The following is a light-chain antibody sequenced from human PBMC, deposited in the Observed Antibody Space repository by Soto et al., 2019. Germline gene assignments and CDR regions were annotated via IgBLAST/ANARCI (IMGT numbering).Light chain of an antibody. J-gene: IGLJ2*01. Sequence: QSALTQPASVSGSPGQSITISCTGTSDDVGAYSYVSWYQQVPGKAPKLIIYDVINRPSGVSHRFSGSKSGSTASLTISGLQGEDEADYYCSSYTRGRTVVFGGGTKVTVL. V-gene: IGLV2-14*01. CDR1: SDDVGAYSY. CDR2: DVI. CDR3: SSYTRGRTVV.